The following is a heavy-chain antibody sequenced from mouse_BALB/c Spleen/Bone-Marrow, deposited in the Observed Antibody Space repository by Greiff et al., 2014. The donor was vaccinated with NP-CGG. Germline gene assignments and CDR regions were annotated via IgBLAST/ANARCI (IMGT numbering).Heavy chain of an antibody. CDR2: IWAGGST. J-gene: IGHJ1*01. V-gene: IGHV2-9*02. CDR1: GFSLTSYD. Sequence: QVQLKESGPGLVAPSQSLSITCTVSGFSLTSYDVHWVRQPPGKGLEWLGVIWAGGSTNYNSALMSRLSISKDNSKSQVFLKMSSLQTDDTAMYYCARAYLWYFDVWGAGTTVTVSS. CDR3: ARAYLWYFDV. D-gene: IGHD6-5*01.